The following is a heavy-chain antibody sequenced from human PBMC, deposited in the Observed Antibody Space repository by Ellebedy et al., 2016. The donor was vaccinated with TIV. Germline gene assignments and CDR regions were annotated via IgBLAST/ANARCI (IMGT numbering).Heavy chain of an antibody. J-gene: IGHJ3*02. CDR3: ARSNTKDYGGNSDAFDI. CDR1: GYTFTGYY. D-gene: IGHD4-23*01. V-gene: IGHV1-46*01. Sequence: ASVKVSCKASGYTFTGYYMHWVRQAPGQGLEWMGIINPSGGSTSYAQKFQGRVTMTRDTSTSTVYMELSSLRSEDTAVYYCARSNTKDYGGNSDAFDIWGQGTMVTVSS. CDR2: INPSGGST.